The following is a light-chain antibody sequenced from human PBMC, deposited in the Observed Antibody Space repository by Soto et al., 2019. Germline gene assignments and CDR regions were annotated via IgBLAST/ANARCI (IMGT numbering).Light chain of an antibody. CDR3: SSYAGSNNVV. Sequence: QSALTQPPSASGSPGQSVTISCTGTSSDVGAYNYVSWYQQHPGKGPKLMIYDVNKRTSGVPDRFSGSKSGNTASLTVSGLQAEDEADYYCSSYAGSNNVVFGGGTKLTVL. J-gene: IGLJ2*01. CDR1: SSDVGAYNY. V-gene: IGLV2-8*01. CDR2: DVN.